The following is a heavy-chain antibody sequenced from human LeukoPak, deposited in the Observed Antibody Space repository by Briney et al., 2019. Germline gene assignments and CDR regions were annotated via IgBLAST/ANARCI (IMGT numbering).Heavy chain of an antibody. J-gene: IGHJ4*02. V-gene: IGHV3-7*01. Sequence: GGSLRLSCAASGFTFRNYWMSWVRQAPGKGLEWVANIKEDGSVKYYVDSVKGRFTISRDSAKNSVYLQMNSLRAEDTAVYYCARIGYSGSSFDYWGQGILVIVSS. CDR3: ARIGYSGSSFDY. D-gene: IGHD6-19*01. CDR1: GFTFRNYW. CDR2: IKEDGSVK.